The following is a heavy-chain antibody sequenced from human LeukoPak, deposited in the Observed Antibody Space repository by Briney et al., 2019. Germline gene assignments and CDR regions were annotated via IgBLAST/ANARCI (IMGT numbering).Heavy chain of an antibody. J-gene: IGHJ5*02. CDR2: MNPNSGNT. Sequence: GASVKVSCKASGYTFTSYDINWVRQATGQGLEWMGWMNPNSGNTGYAQKLQGRVTMTTDTSTSTAYMELRSLRSDDTAVYYCARDGQLVAFNWFDPWGQGTLVTVSS. CDR3: ARDGQLVAFNWFDP. V-gene: IGHV1-8*01. CDR1: GYTFTSYD. D-gene: IGHD6-6*01.